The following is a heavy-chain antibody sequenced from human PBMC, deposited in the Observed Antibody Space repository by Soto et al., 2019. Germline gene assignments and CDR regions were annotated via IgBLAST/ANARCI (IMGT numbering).Heavy chain of an antibody. CDR3: ASGRQLASYYYFDY. V-gene: IGHV4-59*01. D-gene: IGHD6-6*01. CDR2: IYYSGST. Sequence: PSETLSLTCTVSGGSISSYYWSWIRQPPGKGLEWIGYIYYSGSTNYNPSLKSRVTISVDTSKNQFSLKLSSVTAADTAVYYCASGRQLASYYYFDYWGQGTLVTVSS. CDR1: GGSISSYY. J-gene: IGHJ4*02.